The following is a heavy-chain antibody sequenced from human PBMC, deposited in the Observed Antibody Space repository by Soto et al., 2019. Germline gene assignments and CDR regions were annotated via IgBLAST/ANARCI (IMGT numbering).Heavy chain of an antibody. CDR2: IWYDGGTT. CDR3: PTDSNYYDSSGCFAY. V-gene: IGHV3-15*01. J-gene: IGHJ4*02. D-gene: IGHD3-22*01. CDR1: GFTFSSYG. Sequence: GGSLRLSCAASGFTFSSYGMHWVRQAPGKGLEWVAVIWYDGGTTDYAAPVKGRFTISRDDSKNTLYLQMNSLKTEDTAVYYCPTDSNYYDSSGCFAYWGQGTLVTVSS.